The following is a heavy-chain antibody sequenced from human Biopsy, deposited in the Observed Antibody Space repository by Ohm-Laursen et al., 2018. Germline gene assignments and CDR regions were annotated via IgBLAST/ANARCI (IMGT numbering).Heavy chain of an antibody. CDR1: GGSLKNYY. Sequence: PPGTLSLTCTVSGGSLKNYYWSWIRQPAGKGLEWIGRVYTSGSTSYNPSLESRVTMSVVTSKNQFSLKVTSMTAADTALYYCARDYGLELGGLEAFDIWGQGTMVTVSS. CDR2: VYTSGST. V-gene: IGHV4-4*07. D-gene: IGHD1-7*01. CDR3: ARDYGLELGGLEAFDI. J-gene: IGHJ3*02.